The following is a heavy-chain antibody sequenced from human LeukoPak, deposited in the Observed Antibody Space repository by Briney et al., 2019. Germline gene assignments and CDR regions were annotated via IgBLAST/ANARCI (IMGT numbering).Heavy chain of an antibody. Sequence: ASVKVSCKASGYTFTGYYMHWVRQAPGQGLEWMGWINPNSGGTNYAQKFQGRVTMTRDTSISTAYMELSRLRSDDTAVYYCARDIQSRGYFSSMDVWGRGTTVTVSS. CDR2: INPNSGGT. J-gene: IGHJ6*02. CDR3: ARDIQSRGYFSSMDV. CDR1: GYTFTGYY. V-gene: IGHV1-2*02. D-gene: IGHD2-2*03.